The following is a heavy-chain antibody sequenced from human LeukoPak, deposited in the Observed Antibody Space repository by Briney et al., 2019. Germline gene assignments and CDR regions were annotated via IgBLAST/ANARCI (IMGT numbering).Heavy chain of an antibody. D-gene: IGHD1-26*01. CDR1: GFTFSSYA. V-gene: IGHV3-23*01. J-gene: IGHJ5*02. CDR2: ISGSGGST. CDR3: AKDPEWELPYNWFDP. Sequence: GGSLRLSFVVSGFTFSSYAMSWVRQAPGKGLEWVSAISGSGGSTYYADSVKGRFTISRDNSKNTLYLQMNSLRVEDTAVYYCAKDPEWELPYNWFDPWGQGTLVTVSS.